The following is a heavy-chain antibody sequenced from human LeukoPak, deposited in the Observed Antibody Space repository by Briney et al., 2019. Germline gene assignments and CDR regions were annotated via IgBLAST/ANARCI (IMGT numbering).Heavy chain of an antibody. CDR2: INSNTWNP. V-gene: IGHV7-4-1*02. J-gene: IGHJ4*02. CDR3: ARGLYGFLSGYNFDY. Sequence: GAGVTVSLKGSGYTFTSYGMNWVGQAPGQGLEWEGWINSNTWNPTYAQGFTGRFVFSLHTSVSTAYLQISSLKAEDTAVYYCARGLYGFLSGYNFDYWGQGTLVTVSS. CDR1: GYTFTSYG. D-gene: IGHD3-3*01.